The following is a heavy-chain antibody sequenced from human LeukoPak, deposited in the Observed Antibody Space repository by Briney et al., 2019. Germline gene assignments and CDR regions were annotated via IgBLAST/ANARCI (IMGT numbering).Heavy chain of an antibody. J-gene: IGHJ6*02. V-gene: IGHV1-46*01. CDR1: GYTFTSYY. Sequence: ASVKDSCKASGYTFTSYYMYWVRQAPGQGLEWMGIINPSGGSTSYAQKFQGRVTMTRDTSTSTVYMELSSLRSEDTAVYYCAREWLSTLVPSKYGMDVWGQGTTVTVSS. D-gene: IGHD3-22*01. CDR3: AREWLSTLVPSKYGMDV. CDR2: INPSGGST.